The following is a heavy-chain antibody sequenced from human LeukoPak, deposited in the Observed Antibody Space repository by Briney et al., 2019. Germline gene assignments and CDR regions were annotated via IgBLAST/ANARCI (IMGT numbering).Heavy chain of an antibody. CDR3: ANWREGVRPDFES. D-gene: IGHD3-3*01. J-gene: IGHJ4*02. CDR2: VSGSGRTT. Sequence: GGSLRLSCAASGFTFSSSHMNWVRQAPGKGLEWVSVVSGSGRTTYYADSVKGRFTISRDNSKSTMYVQMNSLRVEDTAVYYCANWREGVRPDFESWGQGTLVTVSP. V-gene: IGHV3-23*01. CDR1: GFTFSSSH.